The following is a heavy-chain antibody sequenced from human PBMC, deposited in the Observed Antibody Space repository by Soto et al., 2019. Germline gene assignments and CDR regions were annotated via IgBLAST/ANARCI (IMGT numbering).Heavy chain of an antibody. CDR3: AREGPSYGLHHDAFAI. J-gene: IGHJ3*02. Sequence: QVQLVESGGGVVQPGRYLRLSCAASGFIFSSYGMHWVRQAPGKGLEWVAVIWYDGSNKYYADSVKARFTISRDNSKNSLCMQLNSLRAEDTAVYYCAREGPSYGLHHDAFAIWGQGTMVTDSS. V-gene: IGHV3-33*01. D-gene: IGHD5-18*01. CDR2: IWYDGSNK. CDR1: GFIFSSYG.